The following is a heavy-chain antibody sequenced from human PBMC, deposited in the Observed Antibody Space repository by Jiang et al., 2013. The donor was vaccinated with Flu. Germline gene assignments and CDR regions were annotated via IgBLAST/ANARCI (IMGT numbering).Heavy chain of an antibody. V-gene: IGHV4-34*01. CDR1: GGSFSGYY. D-gene: IGHD3-16*02. CDR3: ARGVYYDYVWGSYRYGWFDP. J-gene: IGHJ5*02. CDR2: INHSGST. Sequence: SLTCAVYGGSFSGYYWSWIRQPPGKGLEWIGEINHSGSTNYNPSLKSRVTISVDTSKNQFSLKLSSVTAADTAVYYCARGVYYDYVWGSYRYGWFDPWGQGTLVTVSS.